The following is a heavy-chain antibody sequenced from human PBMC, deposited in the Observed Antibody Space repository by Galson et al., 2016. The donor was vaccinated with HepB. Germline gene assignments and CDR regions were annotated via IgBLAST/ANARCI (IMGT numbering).Heavy chain of an antibody. CDR1: GFTFDDYA. J-gene: IGHJ6*02. CDR3: AKDIEVAGGDYYSYYGADV. Sequence: SLRLSCAASGFTFDDYAMHWVRQAPGKGLEWVSGISWNSGSIAYADSVKGRFTISRDNAKNSLYLQMNSLRPEDTALYWCAKDIEVAGGDYYSYYGADVWGQGTTVTVSS. V-gene: IGHV3-9*01. D-gene: IGHD6-19*01. CDR2: ISWNSGSI.